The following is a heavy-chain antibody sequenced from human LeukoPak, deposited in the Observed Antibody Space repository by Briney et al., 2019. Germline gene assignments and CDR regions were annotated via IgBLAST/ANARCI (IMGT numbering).Heavy chain of an antibody. J-gene: IGHJ4*02. CDR3: VRAYSSGTSPFDY. D-gene: IGHD3-10*01. V-gene: IGHV4-4*07. Sequence: SETLSLTCTVSGGPIRSNYWSWIRQPAGKGLEWIGRIYATDLTNYNPSLMGRVTMSVDLSKNSLSLSLTSVTAADTAMYYCVRAYSSGTSPFDYWGQGALVIVSS. CDR2: IYATDLT. CDR1: GGPIRSNY.